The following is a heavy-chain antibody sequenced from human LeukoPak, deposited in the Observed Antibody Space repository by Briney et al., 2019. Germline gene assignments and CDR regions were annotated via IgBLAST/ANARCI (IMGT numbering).Heavy chain of an antibody. V-gene: IGHV1-2*02. CDR1: GYTFTGYY. CDR2: INPNSGGT. D-gene: IGHD2-2*01. CDR3: ARVGYCSSTSCYNWFDP. Sequence: ASVKVSCKASGYTFTGYYMHWVRQAPGQGPEWMGWINPNSGGTNYAQKFQGRVTMTRDTSISTAYMELSRLRSDDTAVYYCARVGYCSSTSCYNWFDPWGQGTLVTVSS. J-gene: IGHJ5*02.